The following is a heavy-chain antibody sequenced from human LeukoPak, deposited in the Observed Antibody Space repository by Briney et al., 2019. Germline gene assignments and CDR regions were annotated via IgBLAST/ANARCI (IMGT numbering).Heavy chain of an antibody. J-gene: IGHJ4*02. CDR3: ARSLSGSYVFPYYFDY. CDR2: IIPILGIA. V-gene: IGHV1-69*04. D-gene: IGHD1-26*01. CDR1: GGTFSSYA. Sequence: ASVKVSCKASGGTFSSYAISWVRQAPGQGLEWMGRIIPILGIANYARKFQGRVTITADKSTSTAYMELSSLRSEDTAVYYCARSLSGSYVFPYYFDYWGQGTLVTVSS.